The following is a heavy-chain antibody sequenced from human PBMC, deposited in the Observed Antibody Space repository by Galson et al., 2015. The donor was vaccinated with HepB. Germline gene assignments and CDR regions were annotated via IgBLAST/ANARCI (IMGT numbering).Heavy chain of an antibody. J-gene: IGHJ6*03. D-gene: IGHD6-13*01. CDR3: ARTGAAAGTGDYYYYYMAV. V-gene: IGHV3-30-3*01. CDR2: ISFDGSNK. Sequence: SLRLSCAASGFTLNNYAMHWVRQAPGKGLEWVAVISFDGSNKYFADSVRGRFTISRDNSKNTLYMQMNSLRVEDTAVYYCARTGAAAGTGDYYYYYMAVWGKGTTVTVSS. CDR1: GFTLNNYA.